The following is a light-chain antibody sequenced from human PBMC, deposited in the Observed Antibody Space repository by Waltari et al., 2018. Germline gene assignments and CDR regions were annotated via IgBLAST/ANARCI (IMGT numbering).Light chain of an antibody. CDR1: SGHSSYI. CDR3: ETWDSNTLYV. J-gene: IGLJ1*01. Sequence: QPVLTQSSSASASLGSSVKPTCTLSSGHSSYIIAWHQQQPGKAPRYLMKLEGSGSYNKGSGVPDRFSGSSSGADRYLTISNLQSEDEADYYCETWDSNTLYVFGTGTKVTVL. CDR2: LEGSGSY. V-gene: IGLV4-60*03.